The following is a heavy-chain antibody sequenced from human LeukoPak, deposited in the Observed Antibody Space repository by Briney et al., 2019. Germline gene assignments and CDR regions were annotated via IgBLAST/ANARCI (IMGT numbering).Heavy chain of an antibody. D-gene: IGHD6-19*01. Sequence: GGSLRLSCAVSGFTFSNAWITWVPQAPAKGLEWVGHIKKKSDGGTTDYAAPVKGRFTISRDDSKDTVYLQMNSLKTEDTAVYFCTTVQQWLAQALGYWGQGTLVTVSS. J-gene: IGHJ4*02. CDR2: IKKKSDGGTT. V-gene: IGHV3-15*01. CDR3: TTVQQWLAQALGY. CDR1: GFTFSNAW.